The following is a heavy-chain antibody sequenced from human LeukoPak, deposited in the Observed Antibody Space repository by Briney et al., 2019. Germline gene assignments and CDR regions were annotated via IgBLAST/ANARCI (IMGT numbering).Heavy chain of an antibody. V-gene: IGHV4-38-2*01. CDR1: GYSISSGYY. Sequence: PSETLSLTCAVSGYSISSGYYWGWIRQPPGKGLEWIGSIYYSGSTYYNPSPKSRVTISVDTSKNQFSLKLSSVTAADTAVYYCARQRKAAADNWFDPWGQGTLVTVSS. D-gene: IGHD6-13*01. CDR3: ARQRKAAADNWFDP. CDR2: IYYSGST. J-gene: IGHJ5*02.